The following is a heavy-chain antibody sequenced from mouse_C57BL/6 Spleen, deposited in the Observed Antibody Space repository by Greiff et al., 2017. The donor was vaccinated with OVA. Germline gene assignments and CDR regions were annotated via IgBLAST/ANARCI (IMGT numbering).Heavy chain of an antibody. CDR1: GYTFTSYW. V-gene: IGHV1-55*01. J-gene: IGHJ2*01. Sequence: VKLQQPGAELVKPGASVKMSCKASGYTFTSYWITWVKQRPGQGLEWIGDISPGSGSTNYNEKFKGKATLTVDTSSSTAYMQLSSRTSEDSAVYYCAREGYYGSSHYFDYWGQGTTLTVSS. CDR2: ISPGSGST. D-gene: IGHD1-1*01. CDR3: AREGYYGSSHYFDY.